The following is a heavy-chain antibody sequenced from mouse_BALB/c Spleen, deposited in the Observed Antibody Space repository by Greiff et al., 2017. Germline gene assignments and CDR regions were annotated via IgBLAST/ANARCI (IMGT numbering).Heavy chain of an antibody. CDR3: ARVYYYAMDY. V-gene: IGHV5-17*02. J-gene: IGHJ4*01. CDR2: ISSGSSTI. CDR1: GFTFSSFG. Sequence: EVQVVESGGGLVQPGGSRKLSCAASGFTFSSFGMHWVRQAPEKGLEWVAYISSGSSTIYYADTVKGRFTISRDNPKNTLFLQMTSLRSEDTAMYYCARVYYYAMDYWGQGTSVTVSS.